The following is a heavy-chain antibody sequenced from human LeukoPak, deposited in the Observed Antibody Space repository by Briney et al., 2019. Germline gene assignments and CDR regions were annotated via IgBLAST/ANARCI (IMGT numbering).Heavy chain of an antibody. J-gene: IGHJ4*02. D-gene: IGHD3-22*01. CDR2: ISYEGSRT. V-gene: IGHV3-30*18. CDR3: AKDRRQMIVVVSAIDY. CDR1: GFTFNRYG. Sequence: PGGSLRLSCAASGFTFNRYGMHWVRQAPGKGLEWVPSISYEGSRTYSADSVKGQFTISRDNSKNTLYLKMNSRKAEDTAVYYCAKDRRQMIVVVSAIDYWGQGTLVTVSS.